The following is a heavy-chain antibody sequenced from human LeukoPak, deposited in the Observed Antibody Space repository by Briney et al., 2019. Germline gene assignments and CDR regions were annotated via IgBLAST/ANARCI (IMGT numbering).Heavy chain of an antibody. CDR3: ARDLLRYCSSTSCYRPGDY. CDR2: ISYDGSNK. V-gene: IGHV3-30*04. D-gene: IGHD2-2*01. Sequence: GRSLRLSCAASGFTFSSYAMHGVRQAPGKGLEWVAVISYDGSNKYYADSVKGRFTISRDNSKNTLYLQMNSLRAEDTAVYYCARDLLRYCSSTSCYRPGDYLGQGTLVTVSS. J-gene: IGHJ4*02. CDR1: GFTFSSYA.